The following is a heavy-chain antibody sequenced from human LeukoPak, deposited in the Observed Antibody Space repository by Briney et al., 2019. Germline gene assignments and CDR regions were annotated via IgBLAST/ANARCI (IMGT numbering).Heavy chain of an antibody. J-gene: IGHJ4*02. D-gene: IGHD4-17*01. CDR2: IYYRGST. Sequence: PSETLSLTCTVSGGSISSYYWSWIRQPPGKGLEWIGYIYYRGSTNYNPSLKSRVTISVDTSKNQFSLKLSSVTAADTAVYYCARSATVTLTTYFDYWGQGTLVTVSS. CDR3: ARSATVTLTTYFDY. V-gene: IGHV4-59*01. CDR1: GGSISSYY.